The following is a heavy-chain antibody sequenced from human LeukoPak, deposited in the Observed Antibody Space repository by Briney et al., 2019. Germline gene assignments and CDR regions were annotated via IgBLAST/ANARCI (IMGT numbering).Heavy chain of an antibody. CDR3: ARDSSGYYYVYYYYYGMDV. CDR2: INHSGST. V-gene: IGHV4-34*01. CDR1: GGSFSGYY. J-gene: IGHJ6*02. Sequence: SETLSLTCAVYGGSFSGYYWSWIRQPPGKGLEWIGEINHSGSTNYNPSLKSRVTISVDTPKNQFSLKLSSVTAADTAVYYCARDSSGYYYVYYYYYGMDVWGQGTTVTVSS. D-gene: IGHD3-22*01.